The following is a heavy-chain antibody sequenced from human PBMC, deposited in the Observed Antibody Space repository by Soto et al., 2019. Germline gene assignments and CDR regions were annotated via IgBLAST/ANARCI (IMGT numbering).Heavy chain of an antibody. V-gene: IGHV4-30-2*01. J-gene: IGHJ4*02. D-gene: IGHD6-19*01. CDR3: ARAGGLVAVAVDY. Sequence: SETLSLTCTVSGGSISGYYWSWIRQPPGKGLEWIGYIYHSGSTYYNPSLKSRVTISVDRSKNQFSLKLSSVTAADSAVYYCARAGGLVAVAVDYWGQRTPVTVSS. CDR1: GGSISGYY. CDR2: IYHSGST.